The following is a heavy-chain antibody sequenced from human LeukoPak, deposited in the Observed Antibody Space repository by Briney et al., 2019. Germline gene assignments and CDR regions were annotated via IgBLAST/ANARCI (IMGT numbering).Heavy chain of an antibody. V-gene: IGHV3-23*01. J-gene: IGHJ3*02. CDR1: GGSISTSNYY. CDR3: VREIRKYCTNGVCPDAFDI. CDR2: ISGRGGST. Sequence: PSETLSLTCTVSGGSISTSNYYWGWIRQPPGKGLEWVSNISGRGGSTYYADSVKGRFTISRDDSKNTLYLQMSSLRAEDTAVYYCVREIRKYCTNGVCPDAFDIWGQGTMVTVSS. D-gene: IGHD2-8*01.